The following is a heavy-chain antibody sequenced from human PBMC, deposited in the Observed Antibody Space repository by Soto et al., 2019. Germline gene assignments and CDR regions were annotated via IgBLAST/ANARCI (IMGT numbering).Heavy chain of an antibody. CDR1: GGSISSSSYY. CDR2: IYYSGST. J-gene: IGHJ4*02. CDR3: ARQFYGGNYFDY. V-gene: IGHV4-39*01. D-gene: IGHD3-16*01. Sequence: SETLSLTCTVSGGSISSSSYYWGWIRQPPGKGLEWIGSIYYSGSTYYNPSLKSRVTISVDTSKNQFSLKLSSVTAADTAVYYCARQFYGGNYFDYWGQGTLVTVSS.